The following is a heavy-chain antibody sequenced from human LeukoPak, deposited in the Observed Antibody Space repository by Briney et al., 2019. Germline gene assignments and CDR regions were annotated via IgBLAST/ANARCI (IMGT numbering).Heavy chain of an antibody. D-gene: IGHD1-26*01. V-gene: IGHV1-2*02. Sequence: GASVKVSCKASRYTFTGYYIHWVRQAPGQGLEWMGWINPNTGGTNYAQKFQGRVTMARDTSINTAYMELTRLRSDDTAVYYCARDGGSYYGNYYYGMDVWGQGTTVTVSS. CDR1: RYTFTGYY. CDR3: ARDGGSYYGNYYYGMDV. J-gene: IGHJ6*02. CDR2: INPNTGGT.